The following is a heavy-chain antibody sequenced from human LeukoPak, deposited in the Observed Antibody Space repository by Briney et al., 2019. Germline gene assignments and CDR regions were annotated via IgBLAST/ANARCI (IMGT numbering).Heavy chain of an antibody. CDR1: GYTFTSSG. J-gene: IGHJ4*02. CDR2: ISAYNGNT. Sequence: ASVKVSCKASGYTFTSSGISWVRQAPGQGLEWMGWISAYNGNTNYAQKLRDRVTLTTDTSTSTAYMELRSLRSDDTAVYYCARTGGGYGAYYFDYWGQGTLVTVSS. CDR3: ARTGGGYGAYYFDY. V-gene: IGHV1-18*01. D-gene: IGHD5-12*01.